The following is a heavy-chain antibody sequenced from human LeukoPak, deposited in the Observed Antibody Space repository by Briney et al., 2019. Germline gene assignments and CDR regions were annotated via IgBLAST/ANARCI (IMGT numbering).Heavy chain of an antibody. CDR2: MSGSGGST. V-gene: IGHV3-23*01. CDR3: AGYDILTGYSPRDY. D-gene: IGHD3-9*01. J-gene: IGHJ4*02. CDR1: GFSFSSSA. Sequence: GGSLRLSCAASGFSFSSSAMSWVRQAPGKGLEWVSAMSGSGGSTYYADSVKGRFTISRDNSKNTLYLQMNSLRVEDTAVYYCAGYDILTGYSPRDYWGQGTLVTVSS.